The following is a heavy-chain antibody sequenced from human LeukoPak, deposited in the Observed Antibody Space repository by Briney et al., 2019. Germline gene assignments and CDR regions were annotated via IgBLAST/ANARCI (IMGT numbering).Heavy chain of an antibody. Sequence: PGRSLRLSCAASGFTFSSYAMHWVRQAPGKGLEWVAVISYDGSNKYYADSVKGLFTISRDNSKNTLYLQMNSLRAEDTAVYYCAAPAGTNYWGQGTLVTVSS. V-gene: IGHV3-30*04. CDR1: GFTFSSYA. CDR3: AAPAGTNY. D-gene: IGHD6-13*01. J-gene: IGHJ4*02. CDR2: ISYDGSNK.